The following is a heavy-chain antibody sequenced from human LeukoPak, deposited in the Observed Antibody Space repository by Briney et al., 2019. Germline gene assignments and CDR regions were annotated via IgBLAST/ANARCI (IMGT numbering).Heavy chain of an antibody. CDR3: ARELTLDAFDI. CDR2: IYYSGST. D-gene: IGHD3-9*01. V-gene: IGHV4-59*01. J-gene: IGHJ3*02. CDR1: GGSIYSYY. Sequence: SETLSLTCTVSGGSIYSYYWSWIRQPPGKGPEWIGYIYYSGSTNYNPSLKSRVTISLDTSKNQFSMKLSSVTAADTAVYYCARELTLDAFDIWGQGTMVTVSS.